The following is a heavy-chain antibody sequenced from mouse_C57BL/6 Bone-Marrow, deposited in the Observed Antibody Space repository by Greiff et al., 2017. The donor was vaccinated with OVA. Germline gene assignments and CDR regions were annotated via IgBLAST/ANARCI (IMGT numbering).Heavy chain of an antibody. D-gene: IGHD2-1*01. CDR1: GYTFTSYN. J-gene: IGHJ4*01. Sequence: QVQLKQSGAELVRPGASVKMSCKASGYTFTSYNMHWVKQTPRQGLGWIGAIYPGNGDTSYNQKFKGKATLTVDKSSSTAYMQLSSLTSEDSAVYFCARGCYCGNYDYYAMDYWGQGTSVTVSS. CDR3: ARGCYCGNYDYYAMDY. V-gene: IGHV1-12*01. CDR2: IYPGNGDT.